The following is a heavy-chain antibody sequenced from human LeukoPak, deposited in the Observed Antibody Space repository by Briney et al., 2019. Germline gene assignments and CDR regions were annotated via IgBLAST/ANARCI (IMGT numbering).Heavy chain of an antibody. J-gene: IGHJ6*02. CDR3: ARGGDAHRSDTAMVAEGYYGMDV. CDR1: GYTFTSYY. V-gene: IGHV1-46*01. D-gene: IGHD5-18*01. Sequence: ASVKVSCKASGYTFTSYYMHWVRQAPGQGLEWMGIINPSGGSTSYAQKFQGRVTITADESTSTAYMELSSLRSEDTAVYYCARGGDAHRSDTAMVAEGYYGMDVWGQGTTVTVSS. CDR2: INPSGGST.